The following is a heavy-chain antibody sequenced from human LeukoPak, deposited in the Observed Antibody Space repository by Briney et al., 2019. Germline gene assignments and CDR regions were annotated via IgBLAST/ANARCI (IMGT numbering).Heavy chain of an antibody. V-gene: IGHV3-30*02. J-gene: IGHJ4*02. D-gene: IGHD2-2*01. Sequence: GGSLRLSCAASGFTFSSYGMHWVRQAPGKGLEWVAFIRYDGSNKYYADSVKGRFTISRDNSKNTLYLQMNSLKTEDTAVYYCTTVHAADYWGQGTLVTVSS. CDR1: GFTFSSYG. CDR3: TTVHAADY. CDR2: IRYDGSNK.